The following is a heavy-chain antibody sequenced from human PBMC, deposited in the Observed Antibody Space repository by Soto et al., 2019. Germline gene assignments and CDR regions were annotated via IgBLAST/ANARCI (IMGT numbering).Heavy chain of an antibody. CDR3: VKGYWKGDV. CDR1: GFTFSTYA. D-gene: IGHD1-1*01. J-gene: IGHJ6*02. V-gene: IGHV3-23*01. Sequence: EVQLLESGGGLVQPGGSLRLSCAASGFTFSTYAMNWVRQAPGNGLELVSAISGSGGSIHYADSVKGRFTISRDNSKNTLYLQMNSLRDEDPAVYHCVKGYWKGDVWGQGTTVTVSS. CDR2: ISGSGGSI.